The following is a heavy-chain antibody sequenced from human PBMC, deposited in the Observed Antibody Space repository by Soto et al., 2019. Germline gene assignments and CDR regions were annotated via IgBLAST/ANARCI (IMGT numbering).Heavy chain of an antibody. J-gene: IGHJ4*02. D-gene: IGHD3-3*01. Sequence: TGGSLRLSCAASGFTFSSYAMSWVRQAPGKGLEWVSITSGSGGGTYYADSVKGRFTISRDNSRDTLYLQMNSLRAEDTAVYYCSRYDFWSGPDYWGQGTLVTVSS. CDR1: GFTFSSYA. CDR3: SRYDFWSGPDY. CDR2: TSGSGGGT. V-gene: IGHV3-23*01.